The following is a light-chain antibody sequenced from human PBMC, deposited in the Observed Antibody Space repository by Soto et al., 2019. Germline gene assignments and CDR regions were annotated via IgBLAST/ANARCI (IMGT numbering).Light chain of an antibody. CDR1: SSNVGSYKL. J-gene: IGLJ1*01. Sequence: QSALTQPASVSGSPGQSITISCTGTSSNVGSYKLVSWYQQHPGKAPKLMIFEVNKRPSGVSNRFSGSKSGNTASLTISGLKVEYEADYYCCSSGGSPTYVFGTGTKLTV. V-gene: IGLV2-23*02. CDR3: CSSGGSPTYV. CDR2: EVN.